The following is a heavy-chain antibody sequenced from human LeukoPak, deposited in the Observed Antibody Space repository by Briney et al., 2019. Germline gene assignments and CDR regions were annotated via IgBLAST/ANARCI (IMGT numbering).Heavy chain of an antibody. CDR3: ARGDYGDYEFHY. Sequence: SETLPLTCAVYGGSFSGYYWSWIRQPPGKGLEWIGYIYYSGSTNYNPSLKSRVTISVDTSKNQFSLKLSSVTAADTAVYYCARGDYGDYEFHYWGQGTLVTVSS. CDR1: GGSFSGYY. D-gene: IGHD4-17*01. J-gene: IGHJ4*02. V-gene: IGHV4-59*08. CDR2: IYYSGST.